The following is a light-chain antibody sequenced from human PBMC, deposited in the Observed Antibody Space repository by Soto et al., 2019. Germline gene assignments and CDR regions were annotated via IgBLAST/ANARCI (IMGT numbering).Light chain of an antibody. CDR2: DAS. CDR1: HNIDNS. CDR3: QHYNSFSRT. J-gene: IGKJ1*01. Sequence: DVPMTQSPSTLSASVGDRVTITCRASHNIDNSLAWYQQKPGRAPNLLIYDASSLESGVPSRFSGSESGTEFTLTISSLQPDDFATYYCQHYNSFSRTFGQGTKVEMK. V-gene: IGKV1-5*01.